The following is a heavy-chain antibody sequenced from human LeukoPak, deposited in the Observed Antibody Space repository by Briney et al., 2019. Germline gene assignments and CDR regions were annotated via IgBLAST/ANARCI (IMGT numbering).Heavy chain of an antibody. Sequence: SETLSLTCTVSGGSISSYYWSWIRQPPGKGLEWIGRIYTSGSTNYNPSLKSRVTISVDTSKNQFSLKLSSVTAADTAVYYCARPTDSSGWYFTFGYWGQGTLVTVSS. V-gene: IGHV4-4*08. CDR1: GGSISSYY. CDR2: IYTSGST. J-gene: IGHJ4*02. CDR3: ARPTDSSGWYFTFGY. D-gene: IGHD6-19*01.